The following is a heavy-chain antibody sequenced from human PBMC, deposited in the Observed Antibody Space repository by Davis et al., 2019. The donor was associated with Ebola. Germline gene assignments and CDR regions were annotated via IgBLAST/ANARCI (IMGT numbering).Heavy chain of an antibody. J-gene: IGHJ4*02. D-gene: IGHD1-26*01. V-gene: IGHV3-64D*08. CDR3: VKQFYSGSGFDY. Sequence: GESLKLSCSASGFPFSSYAMHWVRQAPGKGLEYVSAISSNGGSTYYADSVKGRFTISRDNSKNTLYLQMSSLRAEDTAVYYCVKQFYSGSGFDYWGQGTLVTVSS. CDR1: GFPFSSYA. CDR2: ISSNGGST.